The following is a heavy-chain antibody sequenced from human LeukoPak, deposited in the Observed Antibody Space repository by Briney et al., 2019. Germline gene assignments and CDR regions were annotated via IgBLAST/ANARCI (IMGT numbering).Heavy chain of an antibody. CDR1: GGSISSYH. V-gene: IGHV4-4*07. CDR3: ARGEGNYFDY. CDR2: ISTSGNT. Sequence: SETLSLTCTVSGGSISSYHWTWIRQPAGKGLEWIGRISTSGNTNYTPSLKSRVTMSVDTSRNQFSLKLTSVTAADAAVYYCARGEGNYFDYWGQGALVTVSS. J-gene: IGHJ4*02.